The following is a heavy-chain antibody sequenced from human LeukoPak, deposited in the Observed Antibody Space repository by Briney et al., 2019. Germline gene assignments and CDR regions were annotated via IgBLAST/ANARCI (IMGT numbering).Heavy chain of an antibody. CDR1: GYTFTGYY. V-gene: IGHV1-2*02. CDR3: ARDRGVDWLYMDV. CDR2: INPNSGGT. J-gene: IGHJ6*03. D-gene: IGHD3-9*01. Sequence: ASVKVSCTASGYTFTGYYMHWVRQAPGQGLEWMGWINPNSGGTNYAQKFQGRVTMTRDTSISTAYMELSRLRSDDTAVYYCARDRGVDWLYMDVWGKGTTVTISS.